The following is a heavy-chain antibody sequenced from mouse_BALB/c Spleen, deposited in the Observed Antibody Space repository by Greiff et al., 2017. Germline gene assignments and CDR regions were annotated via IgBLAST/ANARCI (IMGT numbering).Heavy chain of an antibody. D-gene: IGHD1-2*01. J-gene: IGHJ3*01. CDR2: ISSGGSYT. V-gene: IGHV5-6*01. CDR1: GFTFSSYG. CDR3: ARSTATSWFAY. Sequence: EVKVVESGGDLVKPGGSLKLSCAASGFTFSSYGMSWVRQTPDKRLEWVATISSGGSYTYYPDSVKGRFTISRDNAKNTLYLQMSSLKSEDTAMYYCARSTATSWFAYWGQGTLVTVSA.